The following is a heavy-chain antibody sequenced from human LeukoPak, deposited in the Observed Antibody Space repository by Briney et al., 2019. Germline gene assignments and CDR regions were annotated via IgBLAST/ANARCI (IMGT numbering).Heavy chain of an antibody. CDR3: AKRPRDTSGYYLGAFAI. J-gene: IGHJ3*02. D-gene: IGHD3-22*01. Sequence: GGSLRLSCAASGFTFRNYAMTWVRQAPGKGMDWVSGISASGGTTYYADSVKGRFTISRDNSKNTLYLQMNSLRAEDTAVYYCAKRPRDTSGYYLGAFAIWGQGTMVTVSS. CDR2: ISASGGTT. CDR1: GFTFRNYA. V-gene: IGHV3-23*01.